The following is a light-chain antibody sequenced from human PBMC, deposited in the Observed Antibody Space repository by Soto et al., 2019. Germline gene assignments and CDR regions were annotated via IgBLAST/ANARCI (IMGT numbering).Light chain of an antibody. CDR3: CSYAGGSTFGEI. V-gene: IGLV2-23*03. CDR2: EGS. Sequence: QSVLTQPASVSGSPGQSITISCTGTSSDVGSYNLVSWYQQHPGKAPKLMIFEGSKRPSGVSNRFSGSKSGNTASLTISGLQAEDEADYYCCSYAGGSTFGEIFGGGTKLTVL. J-gene: IGLJ2*01. CDR1: SSDVGSYNL.